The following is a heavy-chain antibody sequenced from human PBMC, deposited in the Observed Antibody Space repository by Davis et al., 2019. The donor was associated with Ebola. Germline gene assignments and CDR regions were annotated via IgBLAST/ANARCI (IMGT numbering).Heavy chain of an antibody. D-gene: IGHD3-10*01. Sequence: PGGSLRLSCAASGFTFNNYWMHWVRQTPGKGLEWVSSISSSSSYIYYADSVKGRFTISRDNAKNSLYLQMNSLRAEDTAVYYCARDGLWFGENYYYGMDVWGQGTTVTVSS. J-gene: IGHJ6*02. V-gene: IGHV3-21*04. CDR1: GFTFNNYW. CDR3: ARDGLWFGENYYYGMDV. CDR2: ISSSSSYI.